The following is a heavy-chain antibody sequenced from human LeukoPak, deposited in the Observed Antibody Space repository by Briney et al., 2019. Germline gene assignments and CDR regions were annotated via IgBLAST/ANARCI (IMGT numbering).Heavy chain of an antibody. CDR1: GFIFSTYG. Sequence: GGSLRLSCAASGFIFSTYGMHWVRQAPGEGLEWVAVIWYDGGNEDYADSVKGRFTVSRDNSKNTLYLQMNSLRAEDTAMYYCARGGMGVAAAGPNYWGQGTLVTVSS. CDR3: ARGGMGVAAAGPNY. J-gene: IGHJ4*02. CDR2: IWYDGGNE. V-gene: IGHV3-33*01. D-gene: IGHD6-13*01.